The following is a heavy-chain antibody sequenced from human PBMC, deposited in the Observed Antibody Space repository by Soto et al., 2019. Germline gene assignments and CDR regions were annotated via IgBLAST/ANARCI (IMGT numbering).Heavy chain of an antibody. V-gene: IGHV3-33*01. CDR3: ERVVVAAGGTHLEY. CDR2: IWHDGSYK. D-gene: IGHD2-2*01. J-gene: IGHJ4*02. Sequence: QVQLVESWGGVVQPGRSLRLSCAASGFSFSSYGMHWVRQAPGKGLEWVAVIWHDGSYKYYADSVKGRFTISRDNSKNTLYLQMHSLRAEDTAVYYCERVVVAAGGTHLEYWGQGTLVTVSS. CDR1: GFSFSSYG.